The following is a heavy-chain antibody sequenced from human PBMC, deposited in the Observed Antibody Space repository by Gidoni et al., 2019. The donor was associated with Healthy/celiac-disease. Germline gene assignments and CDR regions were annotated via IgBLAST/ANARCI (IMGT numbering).Heavy chain of an antibody. J-gene: IGHJ6*02. D-gene: IGHD3-10*01. CDR3: AGGYGSGSYYRYYGMDV. CDR2: MNPNSGNT. V-gene: IGHV1-8*01. Sequence: QVQLVQSGAEVKKPGASVQVSCKASGYTFTSYDINWVRQATGQGLEWMGWMNPNSGNTGYAQKFQGRVTMTRNTSRRTAYMELSSLRSEDTAVYYCAGGYGSGSYYRYYGMDVWGQGTTVTVSS. CDR1: GYTFTSYD.